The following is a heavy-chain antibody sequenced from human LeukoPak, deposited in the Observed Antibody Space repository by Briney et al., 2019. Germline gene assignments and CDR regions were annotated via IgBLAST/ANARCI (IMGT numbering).Heavy chain of an antibody. Sequence: ASVKVSCKASGDIFTSHYMDWVRQAPGQGLEWMGKINLSGGSTSYSQKFQGRVTMTRDTSTSTVYMELSSLRSEDTAVYYCARGRDSSGYYMPYFDYWGQGTLVTVSS. CDR3: ARGRDSSGYYMPYFDY. V-gene: IGHV1-46*01. J-gene: IGHJ4*02. CDR2: INLSGGST. CDR1: GDIFTSHY. D-gene: IGHD3-22*01.